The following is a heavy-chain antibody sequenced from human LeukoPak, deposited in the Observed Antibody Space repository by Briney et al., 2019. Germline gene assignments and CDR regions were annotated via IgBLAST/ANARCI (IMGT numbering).Heavy chain of an antibody. CDR3: AKRGVVIRVILVGFHKEAYYFDS. J-gene: IGHJ4*02. CDR1: GITLSNYG. V-gene: IGHV3-23*01. Sequence: GGFLRLSWAVSGITLSNYGMSWVHQAPGKGLEWVAGISGSGGSTNYADSVKGRFSIFRDNPKNTLYLQMNSLRAEDTAVYFCAKRGVVIRVILVGFHKEAYYFDSWGQGALVTVSS. D-gene: IGHD3-22*01. CDR2: ISGSGGST.